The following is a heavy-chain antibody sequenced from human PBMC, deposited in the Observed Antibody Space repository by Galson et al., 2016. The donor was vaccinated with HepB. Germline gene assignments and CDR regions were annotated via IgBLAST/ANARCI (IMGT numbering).Heavy chain of an antibody. CDR1: GFTFSSYA. J-gene: IGHJ4*02. CDR2: MSDSDDI. D-gene: IGHD6-13*01. V-gene: IGHV3-23*01. Sequence: SLRLSCAASGFTFSSYAMAWVRQAPGKGLEWVSGMSDSDDIYYSPTVKGRFTISRDNSKNTVFLQLTSLRAEDTAVYYCAKDKRGHSSAWYWYFGYWGPGTLVSFSS. CDR3: AKDKRGHSSAWYWYFGY.